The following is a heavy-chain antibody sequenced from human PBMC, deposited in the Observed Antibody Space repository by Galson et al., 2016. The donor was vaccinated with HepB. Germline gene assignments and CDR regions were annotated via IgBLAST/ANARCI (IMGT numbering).Heavy chain of an antibody. J-gene: IGHJ4*02. D-gene: IGHD5-24*01. CDR3: ARGRRNSYFFDF. CDR2: ISSTGYTK. V-gene: IGHV3-11*01. CDR1: GFTVSNNY. Sequence: SLRLSCAVSGFTVSNNYMSWVRQAPGKGLEWISYISSTGYTKFYSDSVRDRFTISRDNATTSLFLQMNSLRADDSALYYCARGRRNSYFFDFWGQGTLVTVSS.